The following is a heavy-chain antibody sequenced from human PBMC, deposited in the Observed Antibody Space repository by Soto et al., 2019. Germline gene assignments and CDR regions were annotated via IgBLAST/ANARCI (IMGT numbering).Heavy chain of an antibody. CDR3: ARDNPHSSAFYSSFDY. CDR1: GFPLSDYV. V-gene: IGHV3-30*19. CDR2: ISKDGRNE. D-gene: IGHD3-22*01. J-gene: IGHJ4*02. Sequence: QVQLVESGGGVVQPGRSLRLSCAASGFPLSDYVMHWVRQAPGKGLEWVAAISKDGRNEYYADSVRGRFTISRENTKNSLYLQMNSLRADDTAVYYCARDNPHSSAFYSSFDYWGRGTLVSVSS.